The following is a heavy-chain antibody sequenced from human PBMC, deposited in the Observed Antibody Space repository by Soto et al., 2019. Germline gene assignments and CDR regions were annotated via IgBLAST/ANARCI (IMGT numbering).Heavy chain of an antibody. CDR1: GGSFSGYY. D-gene: IGHD3-10*01. CDR2: INHSGST. Sequence: SETLSLTCAVYGGSFSGYYWSWIRKPPGKGLEWIGEINHSGSTNYNPSLKSRVTISVDTSKNQFSLKLSSVTAADTAVYYCARARGEGPYYYYYYGMDVWGQGTTVTVSS. J-gene: IGHJ6*02. CDR3: ARARGEGPYYYYYYGMDV. V-gene: IGHV4-34*01.